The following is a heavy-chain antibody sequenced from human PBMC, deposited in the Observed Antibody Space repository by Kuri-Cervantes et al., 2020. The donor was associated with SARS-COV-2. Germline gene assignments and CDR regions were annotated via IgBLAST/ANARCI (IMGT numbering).Heavy chain of an antibody. V-gene: IGHV1-58*02. CDR2: IDLSSGNT. D-gene: IGHD2-2*01. J-gene: IGHJ6*02. CDR1: GFTFTGSS. Sequence: SVKVSCKASGFTFTGSSMQWVRQARGQRLEWIGWIDLSSGNTNCAQKFQEGVTITRDMSTSTAYMELSRLRSEDTAVYYCAGATRDGLVLASWYYYGMDIWGQGTTVTVSS. CDR3: AGATRDGLVLASWYYYGMDI.